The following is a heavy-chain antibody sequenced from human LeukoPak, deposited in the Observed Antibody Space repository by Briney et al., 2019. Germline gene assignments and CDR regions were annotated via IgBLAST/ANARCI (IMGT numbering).Heavy chain of an antibody. V-gene: IGHV4-61*01. D-gene: IGHD1-14*01. Sequence: SETLSLTCTVSGGSISNSSYYWSWIRQPPGKGLEWIGFIYYSGSTNYNPSLKSRVTISVDTSKNQFSLKLSSVTAADTAVYYCARALTPVKAFDIWGQGTMVTVSS. J-gene: IGHJ3*02. CDR3: ARALTPVKAFDI. CDR2: IYYSGST. CDR1: GGSISNSSYY.